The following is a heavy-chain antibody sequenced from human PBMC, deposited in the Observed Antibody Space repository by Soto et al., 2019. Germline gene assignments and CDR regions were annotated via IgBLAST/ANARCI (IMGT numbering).Heavy chain of an antibody. CDR2: IYYSGST. CDR1: GGSISSYY. D-gene: IGHD3-3*01. V-gene: IGHV4-59*01. CDR3: SRVSGRFLDYYYYYYYMDV. J-gene: IGHJ6*03. Sequence: PSETLSLTCTVSGGSISSYYWSWIRQPPGKGLEWIVYIYYSGSTNYNPSLKSRVTISVDTSKNQFSLKLSSVTAADTAVYYCSRVSGRFLDYYYYYYYMDVWGKGTTVTVSS.